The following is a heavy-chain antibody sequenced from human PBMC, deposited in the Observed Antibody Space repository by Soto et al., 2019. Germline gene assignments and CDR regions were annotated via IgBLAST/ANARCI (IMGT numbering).Heavy chain of an antibody. CDR1: GITFSSYA. Sequence: GGSLRLSCAASGITFSSYAMNWVRQAPGKGQEWRSGSRGRGGSTYDANSVKARYTISRDNSKNTLYLQMNSLRAEDTAVYYCAKIGYYYDSSGYYDYWGQGTLVTVSS. D-gene: IGHD3-22*01. V-gene: IGHV3-23*01. CDR3: AKIGYYYDSSGYYDY. J-gene: IGHJ4*02. CDR2: SRGRGGST.